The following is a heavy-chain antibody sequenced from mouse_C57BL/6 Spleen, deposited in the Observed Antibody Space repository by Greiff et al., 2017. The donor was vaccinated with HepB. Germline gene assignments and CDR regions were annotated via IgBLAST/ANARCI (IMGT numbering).Heavy chain of an antibody. CDR3: AREGYGYGGGDFDY. Sequence: VQLQQSGPELVKPGASVKISCKASGYAFSSSWMNWVKQRPGKGLEWIGRIYPGDGDTNYNGKFKGKATLTADKSSSTAYMQLSSLTSEDSAVYFCAREGYGYGGGDFDYWGQGTTLTVSS. CDR1: GYAFSSSW. D-gene: IGHD2-2*01. J-gene: IGHJ2*01. CDR2: IYPGDGDT. V-gene: IGHV1-82*01.